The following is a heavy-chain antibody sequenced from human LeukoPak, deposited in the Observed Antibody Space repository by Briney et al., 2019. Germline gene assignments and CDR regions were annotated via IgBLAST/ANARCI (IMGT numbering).Heavy chain of an antibody. V-gene: IGHV3-21*01. Sequence: GGSLRLSCAASGFTFSSYSMNWVRQAPGKGLEWVSSISSSSSYIYCADSVKGRFTISRDNAKNSLYLQMNSLRAEDTAVYYCARDRVGATDYFDYWGQGTLVTVSS. CDR3: ARDRVGATDYFDY. D-gene: IGHD1-26*01. CDR2: ISSSSSYI. CDR1: GFTFSSYS. J-gene: IGHJ4*02.